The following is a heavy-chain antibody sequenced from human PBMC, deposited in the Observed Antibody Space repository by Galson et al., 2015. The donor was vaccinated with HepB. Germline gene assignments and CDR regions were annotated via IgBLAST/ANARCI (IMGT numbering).Heavy chain of an antibody. CDR2: ISWNSGSI. J-gene: IGHJ3*02. CDR1: GFTFDDYA. Sequence: SLRLSCAASGFTFDDYAMHWVRQAPGKGLEWVSGISWNSGSIGYADSVKGRFTISRDNAKNSLYLQMNSLRAEDTALYYCAKDIRIQLWSGAAFDIWGQRTMVTVSS. CDR3: AKDIRIQLWSGAAFDI. V-gene: IGHV3-9*01. D-gene: IGHD5-18*01.